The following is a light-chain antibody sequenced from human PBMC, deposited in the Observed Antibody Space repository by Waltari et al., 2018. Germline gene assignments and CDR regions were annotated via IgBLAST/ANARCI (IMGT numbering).Light chain of an antibody. CDR1: QNIGNN. J-gene: IGKJ4*01. V-gene: IGKV1-39*01. CDR2: DVS. CDR3: QQSFTIPVA. Sequence: DIQVNQSPSSLSASVGDRVSITCRASQNIGNNLNWYQQQPGRAPKLLIYDVSSLNSGVPSRFRGSSSGTEFTLTISSLQPEDFATYYCQQSFTIPVAFGGGTKVDI.